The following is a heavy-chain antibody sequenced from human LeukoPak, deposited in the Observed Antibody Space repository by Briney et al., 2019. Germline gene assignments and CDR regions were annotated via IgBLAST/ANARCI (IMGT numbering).Heavy chain of an antibody. CDR2: TSFDESTK. CDR3: ARGAGWLRPFDY. V-gene: IGHV3-30-3*01. J-gene: IGHJ4*02. D-gene: IGHD5-12*01. Sequence: PGRSLRLSCAASGFIFRDYVMNWVRQAPGKGLEWVAVTSFDESTKHYADSVQGRFTISRDNSKNTLYLQMNSLRAEDTAVYFCARGAGWLRPFDYWGQGTLVTVSS. CDR1: GFIFRDYV.